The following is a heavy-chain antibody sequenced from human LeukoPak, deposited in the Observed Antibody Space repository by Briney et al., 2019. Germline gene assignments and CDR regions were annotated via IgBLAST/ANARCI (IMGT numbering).Heavy chain of an antibody. CDR3: TVDISGSVWY. Sequence: GGSLRLSCAASRFTFSNAWMSWVRQAPGKGLEWVGRIKSKTDGGTTDYAAPVKGRFTISRDDSKNTLFLQMNRLKTEDTAVYYCTVDISGSVWYWGQGTLVTVSS. J-gene: IGHJ4*02. V-gene: IGHV3-15*01. CDR2: IKSKTDGGTT. D-gene: IGHD1-26*01. CDR1: RFTFSNAW.